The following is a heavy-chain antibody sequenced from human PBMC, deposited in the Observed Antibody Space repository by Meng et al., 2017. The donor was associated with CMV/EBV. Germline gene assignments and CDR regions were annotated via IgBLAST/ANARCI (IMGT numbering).Heavy chain of an antibody. CDR3: ARVNIVVVPAAIDGSSFSYYGMDV. CDR2: ISSSSSYI. V-gene: IGHV3-21*01. CDR1: GFTFSSYS. Sequence: GESLKISCAASGFTFSSYSMNWVRQAPGKGLEWVSSISSSSSYIYYANSVKGRFTISRDNAKNTLYLQMNSLRAEDTAVYYGARVNIVVVPAAIDGSSFSYYGMDVWGQGTTVTVSS. D-gene: IGHD2-2*01. J-gene: IGHJ6*02.